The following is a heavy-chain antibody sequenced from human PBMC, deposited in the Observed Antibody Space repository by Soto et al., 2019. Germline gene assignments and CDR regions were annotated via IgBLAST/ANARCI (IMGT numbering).Heavy chain of an antibody. CDR3: AASFGNAWYTY. V-gene: IGHV4-59*02. CDR2: MRYTGFA. CDR1: GDSVTSHY. J-gene: IGHJ4*02. D-gene: IGHD3-16*01. Sequence: SETRSLTCSFSGDSVTSHYLTWIRQSPEMVLDWIGYMRYTGFAHYXXSLKSRLXXSFDMSKNLFXLQLAXVTVAETAIYYCAASFGNAWYTYWVQGTQVTVSS.